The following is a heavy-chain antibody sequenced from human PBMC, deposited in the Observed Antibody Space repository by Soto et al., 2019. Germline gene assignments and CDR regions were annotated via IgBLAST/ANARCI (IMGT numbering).Heavy chain of an antibody. V-gene: IGHV3-48*03. J-gene: IGHJ3*02. Sequence: GGSLRLSCAASGFTFSSYEMNWVRQAPGKGLEWVSYISSSGSTIYYADSVKGRFTISRDNAKNSLYLQMNSLRAEDTAVYYCASLPLVAARDAFDIWGQGTMVTVSS. CDR1: GFTFSSYE. D-gene: IGHD6-6*01. CDR2: ISSSGSTI. CDR3: ASLPLVAARDAFDI.